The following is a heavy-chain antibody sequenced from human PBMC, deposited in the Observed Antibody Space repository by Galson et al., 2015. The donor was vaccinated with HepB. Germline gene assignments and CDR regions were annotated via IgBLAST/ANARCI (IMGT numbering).Heavy chain of an antibody. CDR3: ATSGGSRDH. CDR2: ISSGSGSI. CDR1: GFTLTNYN. D-gene: IGHD3-16*01. V-gene: IGHV3-48*01. J-gene: IGHJ4*02. Sequence: SLRLSCAASGFTLTNYNMNWIRQAPGKGPEWVSYISSGSGSIYYADSVKGRFTISRDNAENSLYLQMNSLRVEDTAVYYCATSGGSRDHWGQGTLVTVSS.